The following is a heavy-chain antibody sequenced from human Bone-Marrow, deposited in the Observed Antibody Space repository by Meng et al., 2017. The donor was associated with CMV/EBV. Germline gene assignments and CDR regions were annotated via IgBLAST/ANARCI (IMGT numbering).Heavy chain of an antibody. CDR2: INHSGST. CDR3: AEGGGSCPAN. V-gene: IGHV4-34*01. CDR1: GGSFSGYY. J-gene: IGHJ4*02. D-gene: IGHD2-15*01. Sequence: SETLSLTCAVYGGSFSGYYWSWIRQPPGKGLEWIGEINHSGSTNYNPSLKSRVTISVDTSKNQFSLKLSSVTAADTAVYYCAEGGGSCPANWGQGTLVTVSS.